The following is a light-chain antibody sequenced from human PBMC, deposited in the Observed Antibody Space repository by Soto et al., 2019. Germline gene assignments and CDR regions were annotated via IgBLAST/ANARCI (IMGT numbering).Light chain of an antibody. CDR1: QNVNSW. CDR3: QRYNSNSRT. CDR2: DAS. Sequence: EIQMTQSPSTLSASVGDRVTITCRASQNVNSWVAWYQQKPGKAPRFLIYDASNWDTGVPARFSGSGSGTEFTLTISSLQPDDFATYYCQRYNSNSRTFGQGTRV. J-gene: IGKJ1*01. V-gene: IGKV1-5*01.